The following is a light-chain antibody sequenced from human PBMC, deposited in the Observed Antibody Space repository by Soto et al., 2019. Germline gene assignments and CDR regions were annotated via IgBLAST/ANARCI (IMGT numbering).Light chain of an antibody. CDR3: LQDHNYPLT. J-gene: IGKJ4*01. V-gene: IGKV1-6*01. CDR2: AAS. Sequence: GDRVTITCRASQGIGNDVGWYQQKPGKAPKLLIYAASSLQSGVPSRFSGSRSGKDFTLTISSLQHEDFATYYCLQDHNYPLTFGGGTKVEIK. CDR1: QGIGND.